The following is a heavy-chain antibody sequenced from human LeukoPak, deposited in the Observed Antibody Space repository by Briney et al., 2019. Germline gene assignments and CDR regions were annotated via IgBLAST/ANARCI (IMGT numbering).Heavy chain of an antibody. V-gene: IGHV4-4*02. CDR2: ISLSGYT. J-gene: IGHJ4*02. CDR1: GGSITTTNY. D-gene: IGHD6-13*01. Sequence: PSGTLSLTCGVSGGSITTTNYWSWVRQSPGRGLEWIGEISLSGYTGFNPSLRSRVTISVDTSKNQFSLRLSSMTAADTAVYYCATFYGYSNTWYYPYFDNWGQGTLVTVSS. CDR3: ATFYGYSNTWYYPYFDN.